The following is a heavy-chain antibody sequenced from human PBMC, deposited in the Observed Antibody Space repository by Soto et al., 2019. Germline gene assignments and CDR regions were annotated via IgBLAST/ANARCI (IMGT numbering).Heavy chain of an antibody. D-gene: IGHD6-19*01. CDR1: GGTFSSYA. Sequence: QVQLVQSGAEVKKPGSSVKVSCKASGGTFSSYAISWVRQAPGQGLEWMGGIIPIFGTANYAQKFQGRVTITADESTSTAYMELISLRSEDTAVYYCARDTNRRHWLPTHWFDPWGQGTLVTVSS. CDR2: IIPIFGTA. J-gene: IGHJ5*02. V-gene: IGHV1-69*01. CDR3: ARDTNRRHWLPTHWFDP.